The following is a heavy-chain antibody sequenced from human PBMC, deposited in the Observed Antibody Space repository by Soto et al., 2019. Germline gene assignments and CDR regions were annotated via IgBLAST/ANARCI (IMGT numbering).Heavy chain of an antibody. Sequence: GGSLRLSCAASGFTFSDYYMSWIRQAPGKGLEWVSYISSSSSYTNYADSVKGRFTISGDNAKNSLYLQMNSLRAEDTAVYYCARVGRDGYNEDYWGQGTLVTVSS. V-gene: IGHV3-11*06. D-gene: IGHD5-12*01. CDR2: ISSSSSYT. J-gene: IGHJ4*02. CDR1: GFTFSDYY. CDR3: ARVGRDGYNEDY.